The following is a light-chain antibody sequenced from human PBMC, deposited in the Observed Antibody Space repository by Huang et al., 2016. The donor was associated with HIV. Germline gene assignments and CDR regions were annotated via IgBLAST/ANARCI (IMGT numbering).Light chain of an antibody. J-gene: IGKJ3*01. CDR3: QQSYSPLRVT. Sequence: DIHMTQSPSSLSAYVGDRVTITCRASQSIRNFLNWYQQKPGKAPKLLIYDASTLQSGVTSRFSGGGSGTEFTLTISNPQPEDIAVYYCQQSYSPLRVTFGPGTKVDV. V-gene: IGKV1-39*01. CDR2: DAS. CDR1: QSIRNF.